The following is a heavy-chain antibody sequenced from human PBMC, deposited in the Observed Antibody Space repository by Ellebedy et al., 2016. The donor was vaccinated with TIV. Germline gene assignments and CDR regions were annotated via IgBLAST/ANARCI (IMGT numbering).Heavy chain of an antibody. CDR2: TYYMSKWYN. V-gene: IGHV6-1*01. J-gene: IGHJ6*02. CDR3: ASVNRDCTGTACYYYYYYGMDV. CDR1: GDSVSSNRAA. D-gene: IGHD1-1*01. Sequence: MPSETLSLTCAISGDSVSSNRAAWNWLRQSQSRGLEWLGRTYYMSKWYNDYAFSVKGRMTISPDTSKNQFSLKLNSVTAADTAVYYCASVNRDCTGTACYYYYYYGMDVWGQGTTVTVSS.